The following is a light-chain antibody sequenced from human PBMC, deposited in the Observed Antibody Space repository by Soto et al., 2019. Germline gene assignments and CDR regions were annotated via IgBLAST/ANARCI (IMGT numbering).Light chain of an antibody. V-gene: IGKV3-15*01. CDR2: GAS. Sequence: EIVMTQSPATLSVSPGERATLSCRASQTVGSNIAWYQQKPGQAPRLLIHGASTRDTGVSARFSGTGSGTEFTLTISSLQSEDFAVYYCQQYHNWPPQYTFGQGTRLQIK. J-gene: IGKJ2*01. CDR3: QQYHNWPPQYT. CDR1: QTVGSN.